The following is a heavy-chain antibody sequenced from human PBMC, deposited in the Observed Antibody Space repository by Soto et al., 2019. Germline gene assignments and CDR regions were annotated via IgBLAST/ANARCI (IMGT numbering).Heavy chain of an antibody. CDR1: GGTFSSYA. V-gene: IGHV1-69*05. CDR2: IIPIFGTA. J-gene: IGHJ6*02. CDR3: AADEGRELLRGMDV. D-gene: IGHD1-26*01. Sequence: GASVKVSCKASGGTFSSYAISWVRQAPGQGLEWMGGIIPIFGTANYAQKFQGRVTITRDMSTSTAYMELSSLRSEDTAVYYCAADEGRELLRGMDVWGQGTTVTVSS.